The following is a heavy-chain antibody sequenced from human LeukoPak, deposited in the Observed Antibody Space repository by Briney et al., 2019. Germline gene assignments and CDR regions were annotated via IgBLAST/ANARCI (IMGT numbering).Heavy chain of an antibody. D-gene: IGHD6-6*01. CDR2: INPNSGGT. J-gene: IGHJ4*02. V-gene: IGHV1-2*02. CDR3: ARSIAARPWFDY. CDR1: GYTFTGYY. Sequence: ASVKVSCKASGYTFTGYYMHWVRQAPGQGLEWMGWINPNSGGTNYAQKFQGRVTMTRDTSISTAYMELSRLRSDDTAVYYCARSIAARPWFDYWGQGTLVTVSS.